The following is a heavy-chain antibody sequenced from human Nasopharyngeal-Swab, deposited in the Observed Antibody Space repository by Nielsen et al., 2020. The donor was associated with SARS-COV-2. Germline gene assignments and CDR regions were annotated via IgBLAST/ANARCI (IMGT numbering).Heavy chain of an antibody. J-gene: IGHJ4*02. CDR2: IIPIFGTS. D-gene: IGHD5-24*01. Sequence: SVKVSCKASGGTFSSYAIRWVRQAPGQGLAWMGGIIPIFGTSNYAQKFQGRVTITADKSTSTAYMELSSLRSEDTAVYYFARLEGYNYCFDYWGQGTLVTVSS. V-gene: IGHV1-69*06. CDR1: GGTFSSYA. CDR3: ARLEGYNYCFDY.